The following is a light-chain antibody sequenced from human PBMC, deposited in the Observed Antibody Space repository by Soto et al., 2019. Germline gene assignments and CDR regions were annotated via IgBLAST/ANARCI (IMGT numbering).Light chain of an antibody. V-gene: IGLV2-14*01. J-gene: IGLJ1*01. Sequence: QSALTQPASVSGSPGQSITISCTGTSSDIGGYNYVSWYQQHPGKAPKFMIYDVSNRPSGVSNRVSGSKSGNTASLTISGLKAEDEADYYCSSYTSSSTQVFGTGTKVTVL. CDR3: SSYTSSSTQV. CDR2: DVS. CDR1: SSDIGGYNY.